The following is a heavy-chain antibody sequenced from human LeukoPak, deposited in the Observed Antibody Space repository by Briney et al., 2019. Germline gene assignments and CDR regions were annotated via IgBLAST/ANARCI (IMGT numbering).Heavy chain of an antibody. V-gene: IGHV3-11*04. J-gene: IGHJ4*02. D-gene: IGHD5-18*01. Sequence: PGGSLRLSCAASGFTFGDYYMSWIRQAPGKGLERVSYISSSGSTIYYADSVKGRFTISRDNAKNSLYLQMNSLRAEDTAVYYCARADSYGYIGVFDYWGQGTLVTVSS. CDR2: ISSSGSTI. CDR1: GFTFGDYY. CDR3: ARADSYGYIGVFDY.